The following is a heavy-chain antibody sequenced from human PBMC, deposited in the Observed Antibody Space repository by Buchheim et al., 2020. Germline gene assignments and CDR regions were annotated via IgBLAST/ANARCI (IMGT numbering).Heavy chain of an antibody. CDR1: GGSFSGYY. J-gene: IGHJ5*02. V-gene: IGHV4-34*01. D-gene: IGHD6-19*01. Sequence: QVQLQQWGAGLLKPSETLSLTCAVYGGSFSGYYWSWIRQPPGKGLEWIGEINHSGSTNYNPSLKSRVTKSVDTSKNQFSLKLSSVTAADTAVYYCARGWQWLSWFDPWGQGTL. CDR3: ARGWQWLSWFDP. CDR2: INHSGST.